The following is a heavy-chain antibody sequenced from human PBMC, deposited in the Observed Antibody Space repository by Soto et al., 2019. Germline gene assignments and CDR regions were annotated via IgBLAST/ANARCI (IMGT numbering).Heavy chain of an antibody. J-gene: IGHJ4*02. Sequence: GGSLRLSCVASGFTFSTYAMTWVRQAPGKGLEWVSAISGSGSGTNYADSVKGRFTISRDNSKNTLYLQMNSLRAEDTALYYCVDPYFFDYWGQGTLVTVSS. CDR2: ISGSGSGT. D-gene: IGHD2-2*03. V-gene: IGHV3-23*01. CDR1: GFTFSTYA. CDR3: VDPYFFDY.